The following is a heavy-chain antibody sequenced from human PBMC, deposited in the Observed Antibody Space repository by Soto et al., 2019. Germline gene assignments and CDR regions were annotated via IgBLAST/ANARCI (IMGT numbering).Heavy chain of an antibody. CDR1: GFTFSSYD. J-gene: IGHJ4*02. CDR3: TRARYETAQLYFDY. Sequence: GGPLRLSCAASGFTFSSYDMHWVRQATGKGLEWVSAIGTAGDTYYPGSVKGRFTISRENAKNSLYLQMNSLRAEDTAVYYCTRARYETAQLYFDYWGQGTLVTVSS. D-gene: IGHD1-1*01. V-gene: IGHV3-13*01. CDR2: IGTAGDT.